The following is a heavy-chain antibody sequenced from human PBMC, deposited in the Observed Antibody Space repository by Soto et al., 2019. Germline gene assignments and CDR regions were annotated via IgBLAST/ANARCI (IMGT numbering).Heavy chain of an antibody. Sequence: EVQLVESGGDLVQPGGSLRLSCAASGFAFSGYWMSWVRQAPGKGLEGVANIKQDGSEKYYVDSVKGRFTISRDNAKNSLYLQMNSPSVEDTAVYYCARATSVDAYWGQGTLVTVSS. CDR3: ARATSVDAY. V-gene: IGHV3-7*01. CDR1: GFAFSGYW. J-gene: IGHJ4*02. CDR2: IKQDGSEK. D-gene: IGHD5-12*01.